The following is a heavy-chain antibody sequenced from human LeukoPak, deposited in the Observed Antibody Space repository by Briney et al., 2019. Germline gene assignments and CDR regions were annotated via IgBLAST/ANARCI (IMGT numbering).Heavy chain of an antibody. CDR2: ISYDGSNE. J-gene: IGHJ4*02. D-gene: IGHD6-6*01. V-gene: IGHV3-30*18. CDR3: AKDLSSSSSLDY. Sequence: GGSLRLSCAASGFTFSSYGMHWVRQAPGKGLEWVAVISYDGSNEYYADSVKGRFTISRDNSKNTLYLQMNSLRAEDTAVYYCAKDLSSSSSLDYWGQGTLVTVSS. CDR1: GFTFSSYG.